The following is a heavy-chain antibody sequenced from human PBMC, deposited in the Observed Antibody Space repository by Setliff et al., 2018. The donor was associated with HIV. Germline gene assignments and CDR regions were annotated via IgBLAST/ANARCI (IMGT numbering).Heavy chain of an antibody. D-gene: IGHD2-21*01. Sequence: GESLKISCAASGFTFSSYAMSWVRQAPGKGLEWVSGISNSGYYTYYADSVKGRFTISRDNSKNTLYLQMNSLRADDTAVYYCAKGGLDSVFQSFDYWGQGTRVTVSS. V-gene: IGHV3-23*01. CDR2: ISNSGYYT. CDR3: AKGGLDSVFQSFDY. CDR1: GFTFSSYA. J-gene: IGHJ4*02.